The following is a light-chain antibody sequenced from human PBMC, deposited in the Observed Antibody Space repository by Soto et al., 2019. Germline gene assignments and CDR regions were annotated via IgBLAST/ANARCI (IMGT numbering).Light chain of an antibody. CDR3: QPSGDSPRS. Sequence: IVLMQSPATLSLSPGERATLSCSASRSLSSDYLAWYQQKPGQAPRIIFYDASRRATGTKDRFSVSGSGTDFTLTISRMEPGDFAVYYCQPSGDSPRSLGPGPKV. J-gene: IGKJ1*01. CDR2: DAS. CDR1: RSLSSDY. V-gene: IGKV3-20*01.